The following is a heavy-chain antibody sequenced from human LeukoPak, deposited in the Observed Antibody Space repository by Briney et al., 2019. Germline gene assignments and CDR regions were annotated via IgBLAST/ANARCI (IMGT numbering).Heavy chain of an antibody. Sequence: GRCLRLSCAASGFTFSNYGMHWVRRAPGKGLEWVAVISYDGANKYYADSVKGRFTISRDNSKNTLYLQMNSLRAEDTAVYYCGNHFPHFDYWGQGTLVTVSS. J-gene: IGHJ4*02. CDR1: GFTFSNYG. D-gene: IGHD3-3*02. CDR3: GNHFPHFDY. V-gene: IGHV3-30*18. CDR2: ISYDGANK.